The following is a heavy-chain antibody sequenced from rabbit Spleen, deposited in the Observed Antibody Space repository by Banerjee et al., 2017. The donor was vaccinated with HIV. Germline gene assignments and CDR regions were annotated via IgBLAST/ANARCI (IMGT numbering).Heavy chain of an antibody. J-gene: IGHJ6*01. V-gene: IGHV1S45*01. CDR1: GFSFSSGYD. CDR2: IYISSGNT. Sequence: QEQLVESGGGLVQPEGSLTLTCTASGFSFSSGYDMCWVRQAPGKGLEWIACIYISSGNTYYARWAKGRFTISKTSSTTVTLQMTSLTAADTATYFCARDTSSSFSSYGMDLWGPGTLVTVS. D-gene: IGHD1-1*01. CDR3: ARDTSSSFSSYGMDL.